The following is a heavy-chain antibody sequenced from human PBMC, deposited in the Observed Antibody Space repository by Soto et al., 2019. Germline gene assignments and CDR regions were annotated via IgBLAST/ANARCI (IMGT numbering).Heavy chain of an antibody. CDR3: ARSEGYYDFWSGYYTEFDY. J-gene: IGHJ4*02. CDR2: ISSSSSTI. D-gene: IGHD3-3*01. CDR1: GFTFSSYS. V-gene: IGHV3-48*01. Sequence: GSLRLSCAASGFTFSSYSMNWVRQAPGKGLEWVSYISSSSSTIYYADFVKGRFTISRDNAKNSLYLQMNSLRAEDTAVYYCARSEGYYDFWSGYYTEFDYWGQGTLVTVSS.